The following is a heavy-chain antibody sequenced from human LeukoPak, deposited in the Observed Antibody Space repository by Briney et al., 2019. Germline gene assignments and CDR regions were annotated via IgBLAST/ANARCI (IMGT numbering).Heavy chain of an antibody. V-gene: IGHV3-30-3*01. CDR2: ISYDGSNK. CDR1: GFTFSSYA. CDR3: ARDQYYRDAFDI. D-gene: IGHD2/OR15-2a*01. Sequence: GGSQRLSCAASGFTFSSYAMHWVHQAPGKGLEWVAVISYDGSNKYYADSVKGRFTISRDNSKNTLYLQMNSLRAEDTAVYYCARDQYYRDAFDIWGQGTMVTVSS. J-gene: IGHJ3*02.